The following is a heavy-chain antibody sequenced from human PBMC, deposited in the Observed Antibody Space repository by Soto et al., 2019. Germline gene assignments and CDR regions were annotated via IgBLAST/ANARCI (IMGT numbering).Heavy chain of an antibody. J-gene: IGHJ4*02. D-gene: IGHD2-2*01. CDR3: VKDIVVVPAAGLTFDH. Sequence: EVQLLESGGDLVQPGGSLRLSCAASGFTFSRYAMSWVRQAPGKGLEWVSGISGNAGSTYYADPVKGRFTISRDNSKNTLYLQMNGLRVEDTALYYCVKDIVVVPAAGLTFDHWGQGALVTVSS. CDR1: GFTFSRYA. V-gene: IGHV3-23*01. CDR2: ISGNAGST.